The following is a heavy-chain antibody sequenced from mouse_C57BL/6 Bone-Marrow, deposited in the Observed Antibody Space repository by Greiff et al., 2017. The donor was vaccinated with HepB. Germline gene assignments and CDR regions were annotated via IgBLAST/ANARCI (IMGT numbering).Heavy chain of an antibody. CDR3: AWQLRLQFAD. CDR2: IDPSDSYT. Sequence: QVQLQQPGAELVRPGTSVKLSCKASGYTFTSYWMHWVKQRPGQGLEWIGVIDPSDSYTNYNQKFKGKATLTVDTSSSTAYMQLSSLTSEDSAVYYCAWQLRLQFADWGQGTLVTVSA. J-gene: IGHJ3*01. V-gene: IGHV1-59*01. D-gene: IGHD3-2*02. CDR1: GYTFTSYW.